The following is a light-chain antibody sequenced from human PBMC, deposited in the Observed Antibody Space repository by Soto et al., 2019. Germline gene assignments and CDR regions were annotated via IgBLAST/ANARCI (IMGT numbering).Light chain of an antibody. CDR3: QQRRSWPPTIT. CDR2: DAS. J-gene: IGKJ5*01. V-gene: IGKV3-11*01. CDR1: QSVSTY. Sequence: EIVLTQSPGTLSLSPGERATPSCRASQSVSTYLAWYQQRPGQAPRLLIYDASYRATDIPPRFSGSGSGTDFTLTISSLEPEDFAVYYCQQRRSWPPTITFGQGTRLEIK.